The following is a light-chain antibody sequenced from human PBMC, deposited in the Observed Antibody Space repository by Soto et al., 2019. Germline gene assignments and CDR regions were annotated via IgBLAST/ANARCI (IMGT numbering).Light chain of an antibody. J-gene: IGLJ1*01. CDR3: SSYTSSSTLYV. CDR2: EVS. Sequence: QSVLTQPASVSGSRGQSITISCVGRNTDVGQDKSVSWYQQGPGKAPKLMIYEVSNRPSGVSNRFSGSKSGNTASLTISGLQAEDEADYYCSSYTSSSTLYVFGTGTKVTVL. V-gene: IGLV2-14*01. CDR1: NTDVGQDKS.